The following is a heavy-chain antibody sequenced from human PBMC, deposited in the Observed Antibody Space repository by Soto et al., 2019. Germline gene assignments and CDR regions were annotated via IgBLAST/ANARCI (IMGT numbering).Heavy chain of an antibody. CDR1: GYTFTSYG. J-gene: IGHJ6*03. CDR3: ARDIVVVPAAKGPYYYYYMDV. CDR2: ISAYNGNT. V-gene: IGHV1-18*01. Sequence: ASVKVSCKASGYTFTSYGISWVRQAPGQGLEWMGWISAYNGNTNYAQKLQGRVTMTTDTSTSTAYMELRSLRSDDTAVYYCARDIVVVPAAKGPYYYYYMDVWGKGTTVTVSS. D-gene: IGHD2-2*01.